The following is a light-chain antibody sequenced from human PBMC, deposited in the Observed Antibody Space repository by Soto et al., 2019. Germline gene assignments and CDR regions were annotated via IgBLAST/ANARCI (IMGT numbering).Light chain of an antibody. CDR3: NSYTTSNTRQIV. CDR2: DVS. Sequence: QSVVTQPASVSGSPGQSITISCTGTSSNVVGYNYVSWYQQHPGKAPKFMIYDVSNRPSGVSTRFSGSKSGNTASLTISGLQAEDDADYYCNSYTTSNTRQIVFGTGTRVTVL. CDR1: SSNVVGYNY. J-gene: IGLJ1*01. V-gene: IGLV2-14*01.